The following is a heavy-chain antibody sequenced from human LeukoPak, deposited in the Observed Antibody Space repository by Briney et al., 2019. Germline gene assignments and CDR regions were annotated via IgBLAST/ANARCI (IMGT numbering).Heavy chain of an antibody. V-gene: IGHV4-59*08. CDR1: GGSISSYY. CDR3: ATGSGSYYKPFDY. J-gene: IGHJ4*02. D-gene: IGHD3-10*01. CDR2: IFYSGIT. Sequence: PSETLSLTCTVSGGSISSYYWSWIRQPPGKGLEWIGYIFYSGITNYNPSLSLKSRVTISVYTSKNQFSLKLSSVTAADTAVYYCATGSGSYYKPFDYWGEGTLVTVSS.